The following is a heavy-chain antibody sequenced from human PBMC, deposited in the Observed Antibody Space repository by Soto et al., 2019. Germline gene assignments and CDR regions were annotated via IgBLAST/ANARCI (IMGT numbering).Heavy chain of an antibody. CDR1: GGSISDFY. Sequence: QVLLQESGPGLVKPSETLSLTCTVSGGSISDFYWSWIRQPPGKGLEWIGYIYYSGSTNYNPSLKSRVTISVDTSKNQFFLNLRSMSPADTAVDYCARVGGLAARTFDYWGPGSLVTVSS. CDR2: IYYSGST. J-gene: IGHJ4*02. CDR3: ARVGGLAARTFDY. V-gene: IGHV4-59*01. D-gene: IGHD6-6*01.